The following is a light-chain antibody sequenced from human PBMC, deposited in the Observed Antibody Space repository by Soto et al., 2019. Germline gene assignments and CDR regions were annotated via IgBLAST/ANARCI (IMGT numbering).Light chain of an antibody. CDR2: GAS. J-gene: IGKJ1*01. CDR3: QQYGSWT. Sequence: DIVLTQSPGTLSLSPGDRATLSCRASQSVSTSYLAWYQQKPGEAPRLLIYGASSRATCIPDRFSGSGSGTDFTLTISGLEPEDFAVYYCQQYGSWTFGQGTQVDIK. V-gene: IGKV3-20*01. CDR1: QSVSTSY.